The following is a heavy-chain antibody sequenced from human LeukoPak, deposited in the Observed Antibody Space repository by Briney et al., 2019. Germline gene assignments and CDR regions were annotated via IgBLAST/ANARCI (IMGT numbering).Heavy chain of an antibody. V-gene: IGHV3-48*01. Sequence: PGGSLRLSCAASGFTFSSYSMNWVRQAPGRGLEWVSYISGSSRPIYYADSVKGRFTISRDNAKNSLYLQMNSLRAEDTAVYYRARDYSYGFLNWGQGTLVTVSS. J-gene: IGHJ4*02. CDR1: GFTFSSYS. CDR2: ISGSSRPI. D-gene: IGHD5-18*01. CDR3: ARDYSYGFLN.